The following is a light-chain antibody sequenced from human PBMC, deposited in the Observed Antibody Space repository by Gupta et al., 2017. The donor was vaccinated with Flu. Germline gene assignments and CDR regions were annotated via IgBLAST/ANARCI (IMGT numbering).Light chain of an antibody. CDR2: LVS. Sequence: VTPGQPASISCRSSQGLLYSNGYTYLHWYLQRPGQSPQRLIYLVSNRASGVPDRFSGSGSGTDFTLKISRVEAEDVGIYFCMQGPQTPRAFGQGTKVEIK. CDR3: MQGPQTPRA. CDR1: QGLLYSNGYTY. V-gene: IGKV2-28*01. J-gene: IGKJ1*01.